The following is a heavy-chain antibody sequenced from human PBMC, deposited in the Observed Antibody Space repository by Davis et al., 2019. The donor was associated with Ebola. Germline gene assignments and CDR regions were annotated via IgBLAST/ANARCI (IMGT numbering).Heavy chain of an antibody. V-gene: IGHV4-34*01. CDR2: INRSGST. CDR3: ARAMVTMVSFAFDI. CDR1: GGSFGSYY. D-gene: IGHD3-10*01. Sequence: GSLRLSCDVYGGSFGSYYWSWIRQPPGKGLEWIGEINRSGSTNYDPSLKSRVSMTVDTSKNQLSLKLSHVTAADTAVYYCARAMVTMVSFAFDIWGQGTTVTVSS. J-gene: IGHJ3*02.